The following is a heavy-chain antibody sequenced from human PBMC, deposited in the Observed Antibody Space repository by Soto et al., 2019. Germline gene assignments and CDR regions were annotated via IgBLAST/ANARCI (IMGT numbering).Heavy chain of an antibody. Sequence: QVPLVQSGAEVKKPGASVKVSCKASGYTFTSYAMHWVRQAPGQRLEWMGWINAGNGNTKYSQKFQGRVTITRDTSASTAYMELSSLRSEDTAVYYCAREDIVVVPAAKLYYYYYMDVWGKGTTVTVSS. CDR3: AREDIVVVPAAKLYYYYYMDV. D-gene: IGHD2-2*01. CDR2: INAGNGNT. CDR1: GYTFTSYA. V-gene: IGHV1-3*01. J-gene: IGHJ6*03.